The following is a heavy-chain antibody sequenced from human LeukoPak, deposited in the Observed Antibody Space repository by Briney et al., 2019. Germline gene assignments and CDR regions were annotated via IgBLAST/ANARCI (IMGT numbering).Heavy chain of an antibody. J-gene: IGHJ4*02. CDR3: AREREYNYGHMLGY. CDR1: GFPFDDYG. CDR2: INWNGGST. D-gene: IGHD5-18*01. V-gene: IGHV3-20*04. Sequence: PGGSLRLSCAASGFPFDDYGMSWVRQSPGKGLECVSGINWNGGSTGYADSVKGRFTIPRDNAKNSLYLHMNSLSAEDTAVYYCAREREYNYGHMLGYWGQGTLVTVSS.